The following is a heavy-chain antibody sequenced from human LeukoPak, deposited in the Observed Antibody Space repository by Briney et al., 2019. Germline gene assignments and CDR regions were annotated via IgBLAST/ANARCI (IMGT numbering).Heavy chain of an antibody. CDR1: GGSFRGYY. CDR2: INHSGST. D-gene: IGHD3-10*01. CDR3: ARAGYYGSGNWFDP. V-gene: IGHV4-34*01. Sequence: SETLSLTCAVYGGSFRGYYRSWIRQPPGKGLEWIGEINHSGSTNYNPSLKSRVTISVDTSKNQFSLKLSSVTAADTAVYYCARAGYYGSGNWFDPWGQGTLATVSS. J-gene: IGHJ5*02.